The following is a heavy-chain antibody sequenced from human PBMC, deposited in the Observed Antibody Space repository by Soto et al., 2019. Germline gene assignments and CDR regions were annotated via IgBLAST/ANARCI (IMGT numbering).Heavy chain of an antibody. CDR3: ARRARPDFYYMDV. D-gene: IGHD6-6*01. J-gene: IGHJ6*03. CDR2: ISSNGVGT. V-gene: IGHV3-64*01. CDR1: GFTFSSYS. Sequence: SLRLFCAASGFTFSSYSMNWVRQAPGKGLEYVSGISSNGVGTYYANSVRGRFTISRDNSKNTVYLQMGSLRPEDMAVYYCARRARPDFYYMDVWGKGTTVTVSS.